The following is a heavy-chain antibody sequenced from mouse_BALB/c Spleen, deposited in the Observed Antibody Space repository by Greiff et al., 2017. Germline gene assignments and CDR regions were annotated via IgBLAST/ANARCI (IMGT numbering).Heavy chain of an antibody. CDR2: IWSGGST. CDR1: GFSLTSYG. V-gene: IGHV2-2*02. J-gene: IGHJ3*01. Sequence: VQRVESGPGLVQPSQSLSITCTVSGFSLTSYGVHWVRQSPGKGLEWLGVIWSGGSTDYNAAFISRLSISKDNSKSQVFFKMNSLQANDTAIYYCARNNYRYDGWFAYWGQGTLVTVSA. CDR3: ARNNYRYDGWFAY. D-gene: IGHD2-14*01.